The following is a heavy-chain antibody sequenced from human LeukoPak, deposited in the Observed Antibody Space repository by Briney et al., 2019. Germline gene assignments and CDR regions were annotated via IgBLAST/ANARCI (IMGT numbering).Heavy chain of an antibody. V-gene: IGHV3-9*01. D-gene: IGHD6-13*01. J-gene: IGHJ1*01. CDR2: ISWNSGSI. CDR1: GFTFDDYA. Sequence: GGSLRLSCAASGFTFDDYAMHWVRQAPGKGLEWVSGISWNSGSIGYADSVKGRFTISRDNAKNSLYLQMNSLRAEDTALYYWATEKLYQYSSSGYFCSKNKYSQHWGQGPRVTVP. CDR3: ATEKLYQYSSSGYFCSKNKYSQH.